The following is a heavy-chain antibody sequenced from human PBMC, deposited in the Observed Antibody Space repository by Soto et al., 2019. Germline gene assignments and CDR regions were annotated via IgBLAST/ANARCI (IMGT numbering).Heavy chain of an antibody. CDR3: ATPESPYYDILTRHLGGASDI. CDR1: GFTFSSYA. J-gene: IGHJ3*02. V-gene: IGHV3-23*01. Sequence: PGGSLRLSCAASGFTFSSYAMSWVRQAPGKGLEWVSAISGSGGSTYYADSVKGRFTISRDNSKNTLYLRMNSLRAEDTAVYYCATPESPYYDILTRHLGGASDIWGQGTMVTGS. D-gene: IGHD3-9*01. CDR2: ISGSGGST.